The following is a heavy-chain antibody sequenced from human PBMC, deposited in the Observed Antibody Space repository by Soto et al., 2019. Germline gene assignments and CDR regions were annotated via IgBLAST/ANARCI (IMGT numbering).Heavy chain of an antibody. Sequence: SVKVSCKASGGTFSSYAISWVRQAPGQGLEWMGGIIPIFGTANYSQKFQGRVTITADESTSTAYMELSSLRSEDMAVYYCARDLEVPSIDLHNWFDPWGQGTLVTVSS. D-gene: IGHD3-3*01. CDR2: IIPIFGTA. CDR1: GGTFSSYA. V-gene: IGHV1-69*13. J-gene: IGHJ5*02. CDR3: ARDLEVPSIDLHNWFDP.